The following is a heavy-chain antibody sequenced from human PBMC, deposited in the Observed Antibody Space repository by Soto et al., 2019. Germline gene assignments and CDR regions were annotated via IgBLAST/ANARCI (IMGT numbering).Heavy chain of an antibody. J-gene: IGHJ4*02. CDR3: ARTLWIPFDY. CDR2: INHSGST. Sequence: SETLSLTCTVSGVSISSANYYWSWIRQPPGKGLEWIGEINHSGSTNYNPSLKSRVTISVDTSKNQFSLKLSSVTAADTAVYYCARTLWIPFDYWGQGTLVTVSS. CDR1: GVSISSANYY. V-gene: IGHV4-39*07. D-gene: IGHD5-12*01.